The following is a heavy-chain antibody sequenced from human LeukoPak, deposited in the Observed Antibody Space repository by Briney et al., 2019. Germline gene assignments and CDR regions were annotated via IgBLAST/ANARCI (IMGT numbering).Heavy chain of an antibody. CDR1: GFTFSSYG. Sequence: GGSLRLSCAASGFTFSSYGMHWVRQAPGKGLEWVAVISYDGSNKYYADSVKGRFTISRDNSKNTLYLQMNSLRAEDTAVYYCARGGWEYDAFDIWGQGTMVTVSS. CDR3: ARGGWEYDAFDI. V-gene: IGHV3-30*03. CDR2: ISYDGSNK. D-gene: IGHD1-26*01. J-gene: IGHJ3*02.